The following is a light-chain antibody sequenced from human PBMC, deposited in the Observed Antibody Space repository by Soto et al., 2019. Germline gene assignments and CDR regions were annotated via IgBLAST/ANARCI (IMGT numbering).Light chain of an antibody. V-gene: IGLV1-47*02. Sequence: QLVLTQPPSASGTPGQRVTISCSGSSSNIGSKYVYWYQQLPGTAPQLLMYSNNQRPSGVPDRFSGSKSGTSASLAISGLLSEDEADYYCAAWDAGVSGPAFGGGTKLTVL. CDR3: AAWDAGVSGPA. CDR2: SNN. CDR1: SSNIGSKY. J-gene: IGLJ2*01.